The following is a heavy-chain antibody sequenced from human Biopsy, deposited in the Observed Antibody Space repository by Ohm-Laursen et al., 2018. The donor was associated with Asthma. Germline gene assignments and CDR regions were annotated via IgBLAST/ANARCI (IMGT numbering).Heavy chain of an antibody. J-gene: IGHJ4*02. D-gene: IGHD2-2*01. CDR1: GGTFNTYV. Sequence: SSVKVSCQSLGGTFNTYVIGWVRQAPGQGLEWMGGINSVFGTTTYPQKFQDRVTITADDSTSTVYMELGSLRSEDTAVYYCARKAGSCISRTCYSLDFWGQGTLVTVSS. CDR2: INSVFGTT. V-gene: IGHV1-69*01. CDR3: ARKAGSCISRTCYSLDF.